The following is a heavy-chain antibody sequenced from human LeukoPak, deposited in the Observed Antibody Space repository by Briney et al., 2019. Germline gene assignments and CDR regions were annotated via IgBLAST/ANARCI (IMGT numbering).Heavy chain of an antibody. D-gene: IGHD2-15*01. CDR2: IYHSGST. Sequence: PSETPSLTCTVSGYSITSGYYWGWIRQPPGKGLEWIGSIYHSGSTFYNPSLKSRVTISVDPSKNQFSLKLSSVTAADTAVYYCARATPRPYYFDYWGQGTLVTVSS. CDR1: GYSITSGYY. CDR3: ARATPRPYYFDY. J-gene: IGHJ4*02. V-gene: IGHV4-38-2*02.